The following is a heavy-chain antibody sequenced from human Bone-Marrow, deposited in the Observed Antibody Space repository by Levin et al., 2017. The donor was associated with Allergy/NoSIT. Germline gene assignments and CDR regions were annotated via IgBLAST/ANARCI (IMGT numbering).Heavy chain of an antibody. CDR2: MSSDGTNK. Sequence: AGGSLRLSCAASGFIFNTYAMHWVRQTPGKGLEWVAVMSSDGTNKYSADSVKGRFTISRDNSRNTLYLQMNSLTPEDTGIYYCARDGIGEQLWLNDNAFDVWGQGTVVTVSS. D-gene: IGHD5-18*01. CDR1: GFIFNTYA. J-gene: IGHJ3*01. V-gene: IGHV3-30-3*01. CDR3: ARDGIGEQLWLNDNAFDV.